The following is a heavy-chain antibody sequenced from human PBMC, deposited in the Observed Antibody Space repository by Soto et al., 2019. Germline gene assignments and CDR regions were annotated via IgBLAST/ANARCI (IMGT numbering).Heavy chain of an antibody. CDR2: IYPGDSDT. D-gene: IGHD3-10*01. Sequence: GAALKISCEGSGYSFSSYWFGWVRQIPGKGLEWMGIIYPGDSDTRYSPSFQGQVTISADKSISTAYLQWSSLKASDTAMYYCARGDYYGSGSSQSTHYYYYGMDVWGQGTTVTVSS. CDR1: GYSFSSYW. J-gene: IGHJ6*02. CDR3: ARGDYYGSGSSQSTHYYYYGMDV. V-gene: IGHV5-51*01.